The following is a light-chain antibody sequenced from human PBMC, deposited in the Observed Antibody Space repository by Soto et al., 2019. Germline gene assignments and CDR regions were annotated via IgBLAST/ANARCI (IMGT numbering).Light chain of an antibody. CDR1: SSDVGAHNY. Sequence: QSALTQPASVSGSPGQSIAISCTGTSSDVGAHNYVSWYQQHPGKAPKLIIYDVSNRPSGVSTRFSGFKSGNTASLTISGLQAEDEAEYYRSSYTYTSTRVIFGGGTQVTVL. CDR3: SSYTYTSTRVI. V-gene: IGLV2-14*03. J-gene: IGLJ2*01. CDR2: DVS.